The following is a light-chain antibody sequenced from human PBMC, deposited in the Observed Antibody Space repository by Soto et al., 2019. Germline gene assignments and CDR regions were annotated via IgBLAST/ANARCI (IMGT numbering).Light chain of an antibody. CDR1: QSVINVI. J-gene: IGKJ1*01. CDR3: QQYGSSPPRT. CDR2: GAS. Sequence: IVLTQSPRILSLSPRERATLYCGASQSVINVILAWYQQKSGQSPRFLSYGASTRATDVPDRFSGSGYGADFTLSISRLEPEDFAVYYCQQYGSSPPRTFGQGTKVDIK. V-gene: IGKV3-20*01.